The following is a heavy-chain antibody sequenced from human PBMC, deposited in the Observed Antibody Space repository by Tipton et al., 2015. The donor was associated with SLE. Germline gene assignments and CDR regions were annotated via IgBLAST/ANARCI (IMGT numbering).Heavy chain of an antibody. Sequence: TLSLTCSVSGDSIRSSSDYWGWIRQPPGKGLEWIGGIHHRGSTYYNPSLKSRVTISVDTSKNQFSLKLTSVTAADTAIYYCARRQRGYSYAPFDNWGQGTLVPVSS. J-gene: IGHJ4*02. V-gene: IGHV4-39*01. CDR2: IHHRGST. D-gene: IGHD5-18*01. CDR1: GDSIRSSSDY. CDR3: ARRQRGYSYAPFDN.